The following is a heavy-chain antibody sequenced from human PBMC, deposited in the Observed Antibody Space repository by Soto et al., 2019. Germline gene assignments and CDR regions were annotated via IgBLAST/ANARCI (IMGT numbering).Heavy chain of an antibody. V-gene: IGHV3-30*18. CDR2: ISYDGSNQ. J-gene: IGHJ6*02. Sequence: QVHLVESGGGVVQPGKSLRLSCAASGFTFSSYGMHWVRQAPGMRLEWVAIISYDGSNQYYADSVKGRFTISRHNSKNTLYLQMNSLRAEDTAVYYCAKRRQLGAYYYYGMDVWGQGTTVTVSS. CDR1: GFTFSSYG. CDR3: AKRRQLGAYYYYGMDV. D-gene: IGHD3-10*01.